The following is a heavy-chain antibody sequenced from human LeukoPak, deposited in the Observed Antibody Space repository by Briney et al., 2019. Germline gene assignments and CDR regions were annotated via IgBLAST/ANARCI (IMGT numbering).Heavy chain of an antibody. J-gene: IGHJ5*02. CDR2: IYYSGST. CDR1: GGSISSSSYY. CDR3: ARRGGYLQTPGVEWFDP. D-gene: IGHD1-26*01. Sequence: RPSETLSLTCTVSGGSISSSSYYWGWIRQPPGKGLKWIGSIYYSGSTYYNPSLKSRVTISVDTSKNQFSLKLSSVTAADTAVYYCARRGGYLQTPGVEWFDPWGQGTLVTVSS. V-gene: IGHV4-39*01.